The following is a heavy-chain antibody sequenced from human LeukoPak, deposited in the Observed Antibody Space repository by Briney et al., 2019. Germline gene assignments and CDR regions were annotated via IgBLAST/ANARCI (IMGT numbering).Heavy chain of an antibody. CDR2: IYSGGST. V-gene: IGHV3-66*01. D-gene: IGHD6-19*01. CDR3: AREWVAVAGNYFDY. J-gene: IGHJ4*02. CDR1: GFTFDDYT. Sequence: PGGSLRLSCAASGFTFDDYTMHWVRQAPGKSLEWVSVIYSGGSTYYADSVKGRFTISRDNSKNTLYLQMNSLRAEDTAVYYCAREWVAVAGNYFDYWGQGTLVTVSS.